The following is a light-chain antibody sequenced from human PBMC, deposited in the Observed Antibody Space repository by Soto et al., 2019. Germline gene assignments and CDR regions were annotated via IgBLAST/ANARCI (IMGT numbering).Light chain of an antibody. CDR2: GAS. J-gene: IGKJ1*01. CDR3: QQYGSSPR. CDR1: QSVSSSY. Sequence: VLTQSPGTLSLSPGERATLSCRASQSVSSSYLAWYQQKPGQAPRLLIYGASSRAAGIPDRFSGSGSGTDFTLTISRLEPEDFAMYYCQQYGSSPRFGQGTKVEIK. V-gene: IGKV3-20*01.